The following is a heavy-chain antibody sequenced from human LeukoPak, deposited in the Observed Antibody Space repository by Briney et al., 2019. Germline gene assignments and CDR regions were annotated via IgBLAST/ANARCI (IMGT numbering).Heavy chain of an antibody. J-gene: IGHJ4*02. CDR1: DFSFSTYW. V-gene: IGHV3-7*01. Sequence: GGSLRLSCAASDFSFSTYWMNWVRQAPGKGLEWVANINGDGRDTYYVGSVRGRFTISRDNAKNSLYLQMNSLRGDDTALYYCARGVNSAIDWWGQGTLVTVSS. CDR2: INGDGRDT. D-gene: IGHD3-22*01. CDR3: ARGVNSAIDW.